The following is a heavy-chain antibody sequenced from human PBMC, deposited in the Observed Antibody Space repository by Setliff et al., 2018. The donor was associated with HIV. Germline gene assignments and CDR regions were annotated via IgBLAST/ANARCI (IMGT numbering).Heavy chain of an antibody. CDR1: GGSISSGAYY. D-gene: IGHD4-4*01. J-gene: IGHJ6*03. Sequence: SETLSLTCTVSGGSISSGAYYWTWIRQQPGKGLEWIGYIYHSGITYYNPSLKSRINISVDTSKNQFSPNLSSVTAADTAVYFCARASGDAYRHPRDYNYYYMAVWGKGDMVTVSS. CDR3: ARASGDAYRHPRDYNYYYMAV. CDR2: IYHSGIT. V-gene: IGHV4-31*03.